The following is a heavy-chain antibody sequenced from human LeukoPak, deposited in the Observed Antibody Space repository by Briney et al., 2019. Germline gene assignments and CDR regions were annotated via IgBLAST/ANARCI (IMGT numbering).Heavy chain of an antibody. CDR3: AANGGPFDY. D-gene: IGHD4-23*01. V-gene: IGHV3-7*02. Sequence: PGGSLRLSCAASGFRFSSYWMSWVRQAPGKGLEWVANIKQDGSEKYYVDPVKGRFTISRDNAKISVYLQMNSLRAEDTAVYYCAANGGPFDYWRQGTTVTVSS. CDR2: IKQDGSEK. CDR1: GFRFSSYW. J-gene: IGHJ4*03.